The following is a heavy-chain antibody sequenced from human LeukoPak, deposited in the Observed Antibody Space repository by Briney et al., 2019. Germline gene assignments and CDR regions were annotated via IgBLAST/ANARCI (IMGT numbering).Heavy chain of an antibody. Sequence: PGGSLRLSCAASGFTFSSYKMNWVRQAPGKGPEWVSYISSSGSTIYYADSVKGRFTISRDNAKNSLYLQMNSLRAEDTAVYYCARGYAGTLFYWGQGTLVTVSS. CDR2: ISSSGSTI. D-gene: IGHD4-23*01. CDR1: GFTFSSYK. J-gene: IGHJ4*02. V-gene: IGHV3-48*03. CDR3: ARGYAGTLFY.